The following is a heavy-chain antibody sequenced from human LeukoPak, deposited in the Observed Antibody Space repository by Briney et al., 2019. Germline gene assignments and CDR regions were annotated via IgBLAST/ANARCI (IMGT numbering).Heavy chain of an antibody. CDR3: ARDGYYGSGSYYPYMDV. Sequence: SETLSLTCTVSGGSISSGSYYWSWIRQPAGTGREWVGRIYTSGSTNYNPSLKSRVTISVDTSKNQFSLKLSSVTAADTAVYYCARDGYYGSGSYYPYMDVWGKGTTVTISS. CDR1: GGSISSGSYY. J-gene: IGHJ6*03. CDR2: IYTSGST. V-gene: IGHV4-61*02. D-gene: IGHD3-10*01.